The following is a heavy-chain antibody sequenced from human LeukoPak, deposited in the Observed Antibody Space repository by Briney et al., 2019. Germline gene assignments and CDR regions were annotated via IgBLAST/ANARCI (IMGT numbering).Heavy chain of an antibody. CDR2: IYSGGGT. D-gene: IGHD4-17*01. V-gene: IGHV3-66*01. CDR3: ARGFRSVTTWGYFDS. J-gene: IGHJ4*02. Sequence: GGSLRLSCAASGFTVSINYMSWVRQAPGKGLEWVSLIYSGGGTYYADSVQGRLTISRDNSRNTLSLQMNSLRVDDTAEYYCARGFRSVTTWGYFDSWGQGALVTVSS. CDR1: GFTVSINY.